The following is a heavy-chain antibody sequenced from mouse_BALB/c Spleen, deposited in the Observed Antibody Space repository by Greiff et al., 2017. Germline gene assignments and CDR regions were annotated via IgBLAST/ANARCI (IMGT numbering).Heavy chain of an antibody. J-gene: IGHJ4*01. CDR1: GYTFTSYT. Sequence: QVQLKESAAELARPGASVKMSCKASGYTFTSYTMHWVKQRPGQGLEWIGYINPSSGYTEYNQKFKDKTTLTADKSSSTAYMQLSSLTSEDSAVYYCARSRYGYAMDYWGQGTSVTVSS. V-gene: IGHV1-4*02. D-gene: IGHD2-14*01. CDR3: ARSRYGYAMDY. CDR2: INPSSGYT.